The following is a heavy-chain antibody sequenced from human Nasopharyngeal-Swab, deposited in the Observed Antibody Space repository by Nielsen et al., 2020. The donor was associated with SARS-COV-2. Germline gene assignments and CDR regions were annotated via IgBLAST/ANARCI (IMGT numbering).Heavy chain of an antibody. CDR3: ARDTYCSGGSCYGYGMAV. D-gene: IGHD2-15*01. CDR2: IKEDGSAK. Sequence: WIRQPPGTGLGWVANIKEDGSAKNYVDSVKGRFTISRDNAKNSLYLKMNSLRADDTAVYYRARDTYCSGGSCYGYGMAVWGQGTTVTVSS. V-gene: IGHV3-7*01. J-gene: IGHJ6*02.